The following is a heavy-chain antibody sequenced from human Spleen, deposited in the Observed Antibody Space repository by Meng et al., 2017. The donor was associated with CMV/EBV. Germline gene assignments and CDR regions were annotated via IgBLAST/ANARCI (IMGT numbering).Heavy chain of an antibody. CDR3: ARDRGSGSYVYYYYGMDV. J-gene: IGHJ6*02. V-gene: IGHV4-39*07. Sequence: SETLSLTCSVSNGSITNNGYYWGWIRQPPGKGLEWIGSVYSSGNTYYSPSLRSRVTISVDRSKNQFSLRLSSVTAADTAMYYCARDRGSGSYVYYYYGMDVWGQGTTVTVSS. D-gene: IGHD3-10*01. CDR2: VYSSGNT. CDR1: NGSITNNGYY.